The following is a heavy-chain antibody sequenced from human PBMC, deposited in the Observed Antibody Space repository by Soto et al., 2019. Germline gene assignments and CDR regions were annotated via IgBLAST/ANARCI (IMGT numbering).Heavy chain of an antibody. Sequence: SVKVSCKASGGTFSSSAMQWVRQARGQRLEWIGWIIVGSGNTNYAQKFQERVTITRDTSASTAYMELSSLRSEDTAVYYCARVVGATNAFDIWGQGTMVTVSS. V-gene: IGHV1-58*02. CDR3: ARVVGATNAFDI. J-gene: IGHJ3*02. CDR1: GGTFSSSA. D-gene: IGHD1-26*01. CDR2: IIVGSGNT.